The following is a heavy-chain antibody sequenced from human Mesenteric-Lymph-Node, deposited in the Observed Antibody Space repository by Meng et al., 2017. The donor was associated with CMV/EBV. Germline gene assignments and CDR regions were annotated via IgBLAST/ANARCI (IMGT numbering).Heavy chain of an antibody. CDR2: IYAGDSDT. CDR1: GYAFSAYC. Sequence: GESLKISCKGSGYAFSAYCIAWVRQMPGKGLEWMGIIYAGDSDTKYSPSFQGQVTISVDKSIGTAYLQWNRLRVSDTAMYYCSRGDLLVPHGSPTGTTLMGTTLYYWGQGTLVTVSS. CDR3: SRGDLLVPHGSPTGTTLMGTTLYY. V-gene: IGHV5-51*01. J-gene: IGHJ1*01. D-gene: IGHD2/OR15-2a*01.